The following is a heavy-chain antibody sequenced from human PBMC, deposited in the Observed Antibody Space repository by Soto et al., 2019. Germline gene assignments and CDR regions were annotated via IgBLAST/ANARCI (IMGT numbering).Heavy chain of an antibody. CDR3: ARRRGSYCSSTSCDYPNWFDP. J-gene: IGHJ5*02. CDR2: IYYSGST. CDR1: GGSISSYY. Sequence: PSETLSLTCTVSGGSISSYYWSWIRQPPGKGLEWIGYIYYSGSTNYNPSLKSRVTISVDTSKNQFSLKLSSVTAADTAVYYCARRRGSYCSSTSCDYPNWFDPWGQGTLVTVSS. V-gene: IGHV4-59*12. D-gene: IGHD2-2*01.